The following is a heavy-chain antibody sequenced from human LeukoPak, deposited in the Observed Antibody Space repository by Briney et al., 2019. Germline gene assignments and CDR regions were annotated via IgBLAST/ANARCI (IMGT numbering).Heavy chain of an antibody. D-gene: IGHD5-24*01. CDR3: ARSLGRLQSPVFDY. CDR1: GFTFSNYE. V-gene: IGHV3-48*03. Sequence: GGSLRLSCAASGFTFSNYEMNWVRQAPGKGLEWVSYISSSGSTIYYADSVKGRFTISRDNAKNSLYLQMNSLRAEDTAVYYCARSLGRLQSPVFDYWGQGTLVTVSS. J-gene: IGHJ4*02. CDR2: ISSSGSTI.